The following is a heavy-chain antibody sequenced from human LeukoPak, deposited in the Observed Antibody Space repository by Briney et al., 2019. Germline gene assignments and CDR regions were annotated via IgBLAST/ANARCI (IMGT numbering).Heavy chain of an antibody. Sequence: ASVKVSCKASGYTFTSYDINWVRQATGQGLEWMGWMNPNSGNTGYAQKFQGRVTMTRNTSISTAYMELSSLRSEDAAVYYCARATYGDYSFGYWGQGTLVTVSS. CDR3: ARATYGDYSFGY. CDR2: MNPNSGNT. CDR1: GYTFTSYD. D-gene: IGHD4-17*01. J-gene: IGHJ4*02. V-gene: IGHV1-8*01.